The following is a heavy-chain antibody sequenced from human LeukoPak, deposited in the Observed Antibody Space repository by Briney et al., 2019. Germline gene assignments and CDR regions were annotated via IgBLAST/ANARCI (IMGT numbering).Heavy chain of an antibody. CDR3: ARKRRRGWFDP. CDR1: GGSVSSGGYY. V-gene: IGHV4-61*08. Sequence: SETLSLTCTVSGGSVSSGGYYWSWMRQPPGKELEWIAYIYYSGSTNYNPSLKSRVTISVDTSKNQFSLKLSSVTAADTAVYYCARKRRRGWFDPWGQGTLVTVSS. CDR2: IYYSGST. J-gene: IGHJ5*02.